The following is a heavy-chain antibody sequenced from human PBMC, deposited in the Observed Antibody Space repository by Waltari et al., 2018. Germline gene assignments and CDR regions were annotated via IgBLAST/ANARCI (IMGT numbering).Heavy chain of an antibody. CDR2: VSSSGTT. D-gene: IGHD2-8*01. CDR1: GDSINNGDYY. J-gene: IGHJ3*01. Sequence: QVQLQELGPGLVKPSQTLSLTCSVSGDSINNGDYYWTWIRQPAGKGLQWIGRVSSSGTTTYHPSLESRVTISVDTSRNQFSLNLASVTAADTAVYFCATGWSRHPPGDAFDYWGRGTLVTVSS. CDR3: ATGWSRHPPGDAFDY. V-gene: IGHV4-61*02.